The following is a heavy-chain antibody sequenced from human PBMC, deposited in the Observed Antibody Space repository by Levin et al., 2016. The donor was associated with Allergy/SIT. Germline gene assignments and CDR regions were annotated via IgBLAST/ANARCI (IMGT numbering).Heavy chain of an antibody. Sequence: ASVKVSCKASGYTFTSYAMHWVRQAPGQRLEWMGWINAGNGNTKYSQKFQGRVTITRDTSASTAYMELSSLRSEDTAVYYCARTGYCSGGSCYSPFDYWGQGTLVTVSS. J-gene: IGHJ4*02. V-gene: IGHV1-3*01. CDR2: INAGNGNT. D-gene: IGHD2-15*01. CDR3: ARTGYCSGGSCYSPFDY. CDR1: GYTFTSYA.